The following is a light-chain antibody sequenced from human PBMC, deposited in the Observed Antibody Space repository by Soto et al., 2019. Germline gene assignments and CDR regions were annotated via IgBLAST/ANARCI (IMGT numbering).Light chain of an antibody. V-gene: IGKV3-15*01. CDR2: GAS. J-gene: IGKJ2*01. Sequence: EIVMTQSPANLSVSPGERATLSCRASQSISSNLAWYQQKPGQGPRLLIYGASTRATGIPARFSGSGSGTEFTLTISSLQSEDCAVYYCQQYNKWPPYTLGQGTKLEIK. CDR1: QSISSN. CDR3: QQYNKWPPYT.